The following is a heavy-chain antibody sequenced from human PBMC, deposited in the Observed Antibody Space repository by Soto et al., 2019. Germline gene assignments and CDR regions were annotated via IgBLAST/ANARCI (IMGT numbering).Heavy chain of an antibody. CDR1: GFTFSSYA. V-gene: IGHV3-23*01. CDR3: AKGSLGYCGGGSCYVVF. D-gene: IGHD2-15*01. J-gene: IGHJ4*02. Sequence: GGSLRLSCAASGFTFSSYAMSWVRQAPGKGLEWVSVISASGDNTYFADSVKGRFTISRDNSKNTLYLQMNSLRAEDTAVYYCAKGSLGYCGGGSCYVVFGGQGTLVTVSS. CDR2: ISASGDNT.